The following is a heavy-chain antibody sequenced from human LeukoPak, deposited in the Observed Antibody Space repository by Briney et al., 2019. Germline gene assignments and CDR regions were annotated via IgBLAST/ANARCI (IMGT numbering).Heavy chain of an antibody. V-gene: IGHV1-2*02. J-gene: IGHJ4*02. D-gene: IGHD3-10*01. CDR3: AREPPRGRGSYYFDY. CDR2: INPNSGAT. Sequence: ASVKVSCKPSGYTFTGYYMHWVRQAPGQGLEWMGWINPNSGATNYAQKFQGRVTVTRDTSLNTAYTELSRLRSDDTAVYYCAREPPRGRGSYYFDYWGRGTLVTVSS. CDR1: GYTFTGYY.